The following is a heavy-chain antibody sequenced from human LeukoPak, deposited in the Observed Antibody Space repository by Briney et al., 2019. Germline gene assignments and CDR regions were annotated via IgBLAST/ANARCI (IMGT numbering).Heavy chain of an antibody. CDR2: IYYSGST. V-gene: IGHV4-59*11. CDR3: ARGHCSSTSCSRNWFNP. D-gene: IGHD2-2*01. CDR1: GGSISSHY. Sequence: SETLSLTCTVSGGSISSHYWSWIRQPPGKGLEWIGYIYYSGSTNYNPSLKSRVTISVDTSKNQFSLKLSSVTAADTAVYYCARGHCSSTSCSRNWFNPWGQGTLVTVSS. J-gene: IGHJ5*02.